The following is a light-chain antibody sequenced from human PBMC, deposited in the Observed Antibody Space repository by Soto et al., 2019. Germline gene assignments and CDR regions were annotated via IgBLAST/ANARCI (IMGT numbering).Light chain of an antibody. CDR1: SSNIGAGYD. CDR3: QSNDSTLSGVV. V-gene: IGLV1-40*01. CDR2: GNS. J-gene: IGLJ2*01. Sequence: QPVLTQPPSVSGAPGQRVTISCTGSSSNIGAGYDVHWYQQLPGTAPKLLIYGNSNRPSGVPDRFSGSKSGTSASLAITGLQAEDEADYYCQSNDSTLSGVVFGGGTKVTVL.